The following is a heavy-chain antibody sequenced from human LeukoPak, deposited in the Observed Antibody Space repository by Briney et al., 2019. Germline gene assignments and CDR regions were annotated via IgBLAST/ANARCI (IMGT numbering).Heavy chain of an antibody. D-gene: IGHD1-20*01. J-gene: IGHJ4*02. CDR1: GYTFTSYY. V-gene: IGHV1-69*02. CDR2: IIPILGIA. CDR3: ASLDITGTTTTDY. Sequence: SVKVSCKASGYTFTSYYMHWVRQAPGQGLEWMGRIIPILGIANYAQKFQGRVTITADKSTSTAYMELSSLRSEDTAVYYCASLDITGTTTTDYWGQGTLVTVSS.